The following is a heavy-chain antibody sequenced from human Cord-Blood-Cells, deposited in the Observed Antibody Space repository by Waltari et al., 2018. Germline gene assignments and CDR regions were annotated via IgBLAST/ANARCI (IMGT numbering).Heavy chain of an antibody. D-gene: IGHD3-10*01. J-gene: IGHJ3*02. CDR1: GYTLTEFS. CDR3: ATVYYYGSGSYYNAFDI. V-gene: IGHV1-24*01. Sequence: QVQLVQSGAEVKKPGASVKVSCKVSGYTLTEFSMHWVRQAPGKGLEWMGGFEPEDGETIYAQKFQGRVTMTEDTSTDTAYMELSSLRSEDTAVYYCATVYYYGSGSYYNAFDIWGQGTMVTVSS. CDR2: FEPEDGET.